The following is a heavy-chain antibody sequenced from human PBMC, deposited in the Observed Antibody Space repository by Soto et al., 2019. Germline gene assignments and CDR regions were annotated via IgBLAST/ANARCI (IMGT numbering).Heavy chain of an antibody. J-gene: IGHJ4*02. CDR1: GFTFSDYD. CDR2: ISPSSVSV. Sequence: EVQLVESGGGLVQPGGSLRLSCAASGFTFSDYDMNWVRQAPGKGLEWVAYISPSSVSVNYADSAKGRFTISRDNADNSLYLQMSSLRAEDTAVYYCASPPPATYYFDTIGYRHDYWGRGTLVTVSS. D-gene: IGHD3-22*01. V-gene: IGHV3-48*04. CDR3: ASPPPATYYFDTIGYRHDY.